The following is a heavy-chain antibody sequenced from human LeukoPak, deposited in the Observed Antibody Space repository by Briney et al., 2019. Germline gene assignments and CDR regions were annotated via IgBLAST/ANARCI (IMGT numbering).Heavy chain of an antibody. D-gene: IGHD6-13*01. V-gene: IGHV4-34*01. Sequence: SETLSLTCALYGGSFTYYYWAWIRQPPGKGLEWIGEINHAGTADYNPSLKSRVTISVDTSKNQFSLKLNSVTPADTAVYYCARVAYSSSWYGEDWFDPWGQGTLVTVSS. CDR3: ARVAYSSSWYGEDWFDP. CDR2: INHAGTA. J-gene: IGHJ5*02. CDR1: GGSFTYYY.